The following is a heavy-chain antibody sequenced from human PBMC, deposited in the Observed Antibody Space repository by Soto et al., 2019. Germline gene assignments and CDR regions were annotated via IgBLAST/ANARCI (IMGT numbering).Heavy chain of an antibody. V-gene: IGHV1-58*01. CDR2: IVVGSGNT. J-gene: IGHJ3*02. CDR3: AADITIFGVVIIPDAFDI. CDR1: GFTFTSSA. Sequence: GASVKVSCKASGFTFTSSAVQWVRQARGQRLEWIGWIVVGSGNTNYAQKFQERVTITRDMSTSTAYMELSSLRSEDTAVYYCAADITIFGVVIIPDAFDIWGQGTMVTVSS. D-gene: IGHD3-3*01.